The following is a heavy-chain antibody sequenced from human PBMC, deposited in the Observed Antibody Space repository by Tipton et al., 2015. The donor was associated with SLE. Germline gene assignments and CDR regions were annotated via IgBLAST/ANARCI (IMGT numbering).Heavy chain of an antibody. CDR3: AKDASKGAFDI. Sequence: SLRLSCAASGFTVSSNYMSWVRQAPGKGLEWVSGISGSGGSTYYADSVKGRFTISRDNSKNTLYLQMNSLRAEDTAVYYCAKDASKGAFDIWGQGTMVTVSS. CDR1: GFTVSSNY. V-gene: IGHV3-23*01. CDR2: ISGSGGST. J-gene: IGHJ3*02.